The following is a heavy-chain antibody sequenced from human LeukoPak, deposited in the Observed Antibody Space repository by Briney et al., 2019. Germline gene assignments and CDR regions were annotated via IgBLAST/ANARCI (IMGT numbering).Heavy chain of an antibody. CDR2: INHSGST. CDR1: GGSFSGYY. Sequence: PSETLSLTCAVYGGSFSGYYWSWIRQPPGKGLEWIGEINHSGSTNYNASLKSRVTISVDTSKNQFSLKLSSVTAADTAVYYCARGAIRRYYYDSSGYYRNYFDYWGQGTLVTVSS. J-gene: IGHJ4*02. V-gene: IGHV4-34*01. D-gene: IGHD3-22*01. CDR3: ARGAIRRYYYDSSGYYRNYFDY.